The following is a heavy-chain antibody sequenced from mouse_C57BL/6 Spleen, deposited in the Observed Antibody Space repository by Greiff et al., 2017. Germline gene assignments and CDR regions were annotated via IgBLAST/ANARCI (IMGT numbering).Heavy chain of an antibody. CDR2: IWRGGST. D-gene: IGHD2-4*01. CDR3: AKTGDYDRDWFAY. V-gene: IGHV2-5*01. CDR1: GFSLTSYG. Sequence: VQRVESGPGLVQPSQSLSITCTVSGFSLTSYGVHWVRQSPGKGLEWLGVIWRGGSTDYNAAFMSRLSITKDNSKSQVFFKMNSLQADDTAIYYCAKTGDYDRDWFAYWGQGTLVTVSA. J-gene: IGHJ3*01.